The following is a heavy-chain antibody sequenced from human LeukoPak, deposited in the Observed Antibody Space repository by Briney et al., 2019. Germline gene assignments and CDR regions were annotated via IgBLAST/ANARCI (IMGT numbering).Heavy chain of an antibody. CDR1: GYTFTSYD. Sequence: GASVKVSCKTSGYTFTSYDINWVRQATGQGLEYMGWMNPNSGNTGYAKKFQGRVSITRNTSISTAYMELSSLRSEDTAVYYCARALGAVAGPEDAFDIWGQGTMVTVS. CDR2: MNPNSGNT. V-gene: IGHV1-8*03. D-gene: IGHD6-19*01. J-gene: IGHJ3*02. CDR3: ARALGAVAGPEDAFDI.